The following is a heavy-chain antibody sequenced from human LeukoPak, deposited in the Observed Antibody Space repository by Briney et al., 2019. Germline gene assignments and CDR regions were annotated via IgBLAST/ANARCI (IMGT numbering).Heavy chain of an antibody. Sequence: SETLSLTCTVSGGSITSGSYYWSWIRQPAGKGLEWIGHIYTSGSTNYNPSLKSRVTMSVDTSKNQFSLKLSSVTAADTAVYYCARNYSTHAFDIWGQGTMVTVSS. CDR1: GGSITSGSYY. D-gene: IGHD4-11*01. J-gene: IGHJ3*02. V-gene: IGHV4-61*09. CDR3: ARNYSTHAFDI. CDR2: IYTSGST.